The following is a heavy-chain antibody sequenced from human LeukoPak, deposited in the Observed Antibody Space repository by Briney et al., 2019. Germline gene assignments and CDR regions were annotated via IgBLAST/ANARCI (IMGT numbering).Heavy chain of an antibody. CDR2: IWYDGSNK. CDR1: GFTFSSYG. CDR3: ARGGRSYSSSWSPFDY. D-gene: IGHD6-13*01. V-gene: IGHV3-33*01. Sequence: GGSLRLSCAASGFTFSSYGMHWVRQAPGKGLEWVAVIWYDGSNKYYADSVKGRFTISRDNSKNTLYLQMNSLRAEDTAVYYCARGGRSYSSSWSPFDYWGQGTPVTVSS. J-gene: IGHJ4*02.